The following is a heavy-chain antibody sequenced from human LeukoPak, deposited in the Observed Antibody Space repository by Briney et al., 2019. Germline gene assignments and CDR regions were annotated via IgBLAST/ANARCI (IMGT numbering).Heavy chain of an antibody. J-gene: IGHJ4*02. V-gene: IGHV5-51*01. CDR2: IYPGDSDT. CDR3: ARSVAADGSFDF. D-gene: IGHD5-24*01. CDR1: GYNFATYW. Sequence: GESLRISCQGSGYNFATYWIAWVRQMSGKGLEWVGTIYPGDSDTRYRPSFQGQVTISADKSISTAYLQWNSLKASDTAIYYCARSVAADGSFDFWGQGTLVTVSS.